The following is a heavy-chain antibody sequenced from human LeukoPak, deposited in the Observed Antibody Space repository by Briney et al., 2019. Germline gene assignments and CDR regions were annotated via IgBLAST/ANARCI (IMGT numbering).Heavy chain of an antibody. CDR3: ARDRGGSYSAIDY. V-gene: IGHV3-48*04. CDR2: ISSSSIPI. D-gene: IGHD2-15*01. J-gene: IGHJ4*02. Sequence: PGGSLRLSCAASGFPLSSYHLNWVRQATGKGLDPVSFISSSSIPIFYADSVEGRFTISRDNAEKSLYLQMNSLRAEDTAVYYCARDRGGSYSAIDYWGQGTLVTVSS. CDR1: GFPLSSYH.